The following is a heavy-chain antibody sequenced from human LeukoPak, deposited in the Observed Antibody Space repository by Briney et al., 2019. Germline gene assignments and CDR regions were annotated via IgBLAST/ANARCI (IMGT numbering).Heavy chain of an antibody. J-gene: IGHJ4*02. CDR3: ARENVYYDSSDYYPRFDY. V-gene: IGHV1-69*06. D-gene: IGHD3-22*01. Sequence: SVKVSCKASGGTFSSYAISWVRQAPGQGLEWMGGIIPIFGTANYAQKFQGRVTITADKSTSTAYMELSSLRSEDTAVYYCARENVYYDSSDYYPRFDYWGQGTLVTVSS. CDR1: GGTFSSYA. CDR2: IIPIFGTA.